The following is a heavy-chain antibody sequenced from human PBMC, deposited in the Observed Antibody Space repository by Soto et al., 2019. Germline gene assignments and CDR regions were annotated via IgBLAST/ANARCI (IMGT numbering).Heavy chain of an antibody. V-gene: IGHV1-8*01. CDR2: MNPNSGNT. CDR1: GYTFTSYD. J-gene: IGHJ6*02. D-gene: IGHD1-7*01. CDR3: ASFPLGLELLSYGMDV. Sequence: GASVKVSCKASGYTFTSYDINWVGQATGQGLEWMGWMNPNSGNTGYAQKFQGRVTMTRNTSISTAYMELSSLRSEDTAVYYCASFPLGLELLSYGMDVWGQGTTVTVSS.